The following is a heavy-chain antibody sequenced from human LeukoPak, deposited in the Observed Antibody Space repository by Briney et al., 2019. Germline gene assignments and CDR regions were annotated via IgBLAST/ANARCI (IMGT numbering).Heavy chain of an antibody. J-gene: IGHJ3*02. CDR1: GYTFTSYG. D-gene: IGHD1-26*01. Sequence: ASVKVSCKASGYTFTSYGISWVRQAPGQGLEWMGWISAYNGNTNYAQKLQGRVTMTTDTATTTAYMELGSLGSDDTAIYFCARNRAYSGSYFDAFDIWGQGTMVTVSS. V-gene: IGHV1-18*01. CDR3: ARNRAYSGSYFDAFDI. CDR2: ISAYNGNT.